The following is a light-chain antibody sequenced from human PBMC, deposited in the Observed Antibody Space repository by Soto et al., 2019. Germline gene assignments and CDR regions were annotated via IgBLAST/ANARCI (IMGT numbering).Light chain of an antibody. V-gene: IGLV2-14*03. J-gene: IGLJ3*02. CDR3: MSYIASTSTHWV. CDR2: GVS. CDR1: SIDVGHPYNY. Sequence: QSVLTQPASVSGSPGQSITISCTGTSIDVGHPYNYVSWYQQYPGKPPKLLILGVSNRPSGISGRFSGSKSGNTASLTISRLQPEDEADYYCMSYIASTSTHWVLGGGTKVTVL.